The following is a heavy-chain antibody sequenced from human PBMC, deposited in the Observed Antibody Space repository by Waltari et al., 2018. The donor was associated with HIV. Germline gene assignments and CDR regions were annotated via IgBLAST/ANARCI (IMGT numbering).Heavy chain of an antibody. CDR2: IWYDGSNT. CDR1: GLPVSPSA. Sequence: QVQRVASGGAVVQPEGSWTRSLAGTGLPVSPSAMPWVRKAPGKGLEWVAVIWYDGSNTYYTDSVKGRFTISRDNSKNTLYLQMYSLRAEDTAVYYCARDVQGYCGGERCFYGMDVWGQGTTVTVSS. V-gene: IGHV3-33*01. CDR3: ARDVQGYCGGERCFYGMDV. D-gene: IGHD2-21*01. J-gene: IGHJ6*02.